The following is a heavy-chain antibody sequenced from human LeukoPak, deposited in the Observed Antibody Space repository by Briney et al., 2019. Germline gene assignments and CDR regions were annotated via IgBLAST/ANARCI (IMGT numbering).Heavy chain of an antibody. V-gene: IGHV3-33*01. CDR3: ARRGYDFWSGYEGNWFDP. J-gene: IGHJ5*02. Sequence: PGRSLRLSCAASGFTFSSYGMHWVRQAPGKGLEWVAVIWYDGSNKYYADSVKGRFTISRDNSKNTLYLQMNSLRAEDTAVYYCARRGYDFWSGYEGNWFDPWGQGTLVTVSS. D-gene: IGHD3-3*01. CDR2: IWYDGSNK. CDR1: GFTFSSYG.